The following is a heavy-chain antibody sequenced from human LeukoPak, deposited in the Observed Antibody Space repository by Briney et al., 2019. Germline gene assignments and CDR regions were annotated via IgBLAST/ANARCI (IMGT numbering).Heavy chain of an antibody. V-gene: IGHV5-51*01. D-gene: IGHD6-25*01. Sequence: GEPLKTSCKGSGYSFTSYWIGWVRQIPGKGLGGLGIIYTGDYETRYSPSFQGQVTISANKSISTAFLQWSSLKASDRPMYYWARLPQKHIVAAGLYLFDPWGQGTLVTVSS. CDR2: IYTGDYET. J-gene: IGHJ5*02. CDR3: ARLPQKHIVAAGLYLFDP. CDR1: GYSFTSYW.